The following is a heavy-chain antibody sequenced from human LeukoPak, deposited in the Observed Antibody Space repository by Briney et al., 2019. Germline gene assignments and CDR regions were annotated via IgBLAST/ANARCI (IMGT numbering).Heavy chain of an antibody. CDR3: AREDSSYYYDSSGYYPTPNFDY. V-gene: IGHV6-1*01. D-gene: IGHD3-22*01. CDR1: GDSVSSNSAA. Sequence: SQTLSLTCAISGDSVSSNSAAWNWLRQSPSRGLEWLGRTYYRSKWYNDYAVSVKSRITINPDTSKNQFSLQLNSVTPEDTAVYYCAREDSSYYYDSSGYYPTPNFDYWGQGTLVTVSS. CDR2: TYYRSKWYN. J-gene: IGHJ4*02.